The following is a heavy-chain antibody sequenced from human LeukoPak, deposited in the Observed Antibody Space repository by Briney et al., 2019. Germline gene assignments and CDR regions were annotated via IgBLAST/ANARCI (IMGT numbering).Heavy chain of an antibody. V-gene: IGHV1-2*02. J-gene: IGHJ4*02. CDR3: ARDSSVVVAATHFDY. CDR1: GYTFTGYY. Sequence: ASVKVSCKASGYTFTGYYMHWVRQAPGQGLEWMGWINPNSGGTNYAQKFQGRVTMTRDTSTSTAYMELSRLRSDDTAVYYCARDSSVVVAATHFDYWGQGTLVTVSS. D-gene: IGHD2-15*01. CDR2: INPNSGGT.